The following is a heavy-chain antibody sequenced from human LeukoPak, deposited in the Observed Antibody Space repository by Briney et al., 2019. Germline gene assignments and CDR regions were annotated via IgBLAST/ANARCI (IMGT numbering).Heavy chain of an antibody. V-gene: IGHV3-23*01. Sequence: GGSLTLSCAGSGFTVSSYAMSWVRQAPGQGLEWVSVISDSGDYTSYAASVRGRFTISRDNSRNTLYLQMISLRPEDTAVYYCAKDTSIGKYCTNGVCSPFDYWGQGTLVTVSS. D-gene: IGHD2-8*01. CDR3: AKDTSIGKYCTNGVCSPFDY. CDR2: ISDSGDYT. CDR1: GFTVSSYA. J-gene: IGHJ4*02.